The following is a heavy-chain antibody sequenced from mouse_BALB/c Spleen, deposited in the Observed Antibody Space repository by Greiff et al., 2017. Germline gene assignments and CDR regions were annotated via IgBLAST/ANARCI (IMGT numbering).Heavy chain of an antibody. CDR2: IDPSDSET. CDR3: ARDPNWAYYFDD. Sequence: VQLQQSGPQLVRPGASVKISCKASGYSFTSYWMHWVKQRPGQGLEWIGMIDPSDSETRLNQKFKDKATLTVDKSSSTAYMQLSSPTSEDSAVYYCARDPNWAYYFDDWGQGTTLTVSS. CDR1: GYSFTSYW. D-gene: IGHD4-1*01. J-gene: IGHJ2*01. V-gene: IGHV1S127*01.